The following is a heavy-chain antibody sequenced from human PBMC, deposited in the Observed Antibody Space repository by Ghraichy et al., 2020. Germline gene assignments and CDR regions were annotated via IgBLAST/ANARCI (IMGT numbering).Heavy chain of an antibody. CDR1: GFTFGDYA. D-gene: IGHD6-6*01. CDR2: IRSKAYGGTT. V-gene: IGHV3-49*04. Sequence: SLRLSCTASGFTFGDYAMSWVRQAPGKGLEWVGFIRSKAYGGTTEYAASVKGRFTISRDDSKSIAYLQMNSLKTEDTAVYYCTRVSRLPYYYYYYMDVWGKGTTVTVSS. J-gene: IGHJ6*03. CDR3: TRVSRLPYYYYYYMDV.